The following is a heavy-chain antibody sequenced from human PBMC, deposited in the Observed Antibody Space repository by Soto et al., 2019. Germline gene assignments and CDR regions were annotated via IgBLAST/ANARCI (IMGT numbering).Heavy chain of an antibody. Sequence: XETLSLTCTVAGCSISSSSYYWGWIRQPPGKGLEWIGSIYYSGSTYYNPSLKSRVTISVDTSKNQFSLKLSSVTAADTAVYYCARHYQKEWLFPTRYYYYGMDVWGQGTTVTVSS. CDR2: IYYSGST. V-gene: IGHV4-39*01. D-gene: IGHD3-3*01. J-gene: IGHJ6*02. CDR1: GCSISSSSYY. CDR3: ARHYQKEWLFPTRYYYYGMDV.